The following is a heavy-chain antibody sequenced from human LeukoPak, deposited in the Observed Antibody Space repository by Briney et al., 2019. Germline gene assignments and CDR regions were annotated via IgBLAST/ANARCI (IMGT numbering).Heavy chain of an antibody. CDR2: IYYSGST. CDR1: GGSISSSSYY. J-gene: IGHJ4*02. Sequence: PSETLSLTCTVSGGSISSSSYYWGWTRQPPGKGLEWIGSIYYSGSTYYNPSLKSRVTISVDTSKNQFSLKLSSVTAADTAVYYCARRVTGTETLDYWGQGTLVTVSS. D-gene: IGHD1-20*01. V-gene: IGHV4-39*01. CDR3: ARRVTGTETLDY.